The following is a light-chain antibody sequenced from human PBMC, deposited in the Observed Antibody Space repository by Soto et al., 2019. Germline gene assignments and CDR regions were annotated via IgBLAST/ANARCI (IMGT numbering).Light chain of an antibody. CDR3: QSYDSSLSCVV. J-gene: IGLJ2*01. CDR1: SSNIGAGYD. CDR2: GNS. Sequence: QSVLTQPPSVSGAPGQRVTISCTGSSSNIGAGYDVHWYQQLPGTAPKLLIYGNSNRPSGVPDRFSGSKSGTSASLAITGLQAEDEADYDCQSYDSSLSCVVFGGGTKLTVL. V-gene: IGLV1-40*01.